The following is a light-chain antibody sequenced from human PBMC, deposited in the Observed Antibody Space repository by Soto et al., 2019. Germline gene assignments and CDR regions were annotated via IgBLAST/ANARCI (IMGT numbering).Light chain of an antibody. J-gene: IGLJ1*01. CDR1: SSDVGAYNL. CDR2: EVT. Sequence: QSVLTQPASVSGSPGQSSTISCTGTSSDVGAYNLVSWYQHLPDKAPKLIISEVTNRPSGVSDRFSGSKSGNTASLTISGLQAEDEADYYCASLTTTNFVFGSGTKVTVL. CDR3: ASLTTTNFV. V-gene: IGLV2-14*01.